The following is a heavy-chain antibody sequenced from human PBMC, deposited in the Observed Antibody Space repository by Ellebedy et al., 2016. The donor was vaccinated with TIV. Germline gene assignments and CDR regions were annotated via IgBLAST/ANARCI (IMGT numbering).Heavy chain of an antibody. D-gene: IGHD2-8*01. CDR1: GASVSTTSYY. CDR2: FSYGGPT. Sequence: MPSETLSLTCTVSGASVSTTSYYWVWFRQPPGKGLEWIGSFSYGGPTYYNPSLKTRVTISVDTSKNQFSLRLNSVTAADTAVYYCASDNTNWDGMDVWGQGTTVSVSS. CDR3: ASDNTNWDGMDV. V-gene: IGHV4-39*07. J-gene: IGHJ6*02.